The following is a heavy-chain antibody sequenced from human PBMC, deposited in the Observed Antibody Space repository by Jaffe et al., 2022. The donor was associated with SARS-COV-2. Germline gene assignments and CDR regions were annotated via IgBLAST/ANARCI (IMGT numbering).Heavy chain of an antibody. D-gene: IGHD7-27*01. CDR3: ASDQNWDFAC. Sequence: EAHLVESGGGLVQPGGSLRLSCAASRFSFSNYWMTWVRQAPGKGLERVASIKPDGTEQHYVDSVRGRFDISRDNAKNLMFLQMNSLRVEDTAVYFCASDQNWDFACWGQGTQVTVSS. V-gene: IGHV3-7*01. CDR2: IKPDGTEQ. CDR1: RFSFSNYW. J-gene: IGHJ4*02.